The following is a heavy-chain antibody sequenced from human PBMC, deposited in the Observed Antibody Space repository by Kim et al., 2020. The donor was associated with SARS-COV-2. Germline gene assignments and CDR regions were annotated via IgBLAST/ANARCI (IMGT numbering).Heavy chain of an antibody. J-gene: IGHJ6*02. CDR1: GYTFTGYY. D-gene: IGHD6-13*01. CDR2: INPNSGGT. Sequence: ASVKVSCKASGYTFTGYYMHWVRQAPGQGLEWMGWINPNSGGTNYAQKFQGRVTMTRDTSISTAYMELSRLRSDDTAVYYCAAVYSSSWFSYYYGMDVWGQGTTVTVSS. CDR3: AAVYSSSWFSYYYGMDV. V-gene: IGHV1-2*02.